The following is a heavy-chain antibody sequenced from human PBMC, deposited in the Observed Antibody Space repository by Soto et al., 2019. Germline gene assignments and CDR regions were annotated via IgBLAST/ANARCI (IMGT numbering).Heavy chain of an antibody. D-gene: IGHD3-16*02. Sequence: SETLSLTCTVSGGSISSGGYYWSWIRQHPGKGLEWIGYIYYSGSTYYNPSLKSRVTISVDTSKNQFSLKLSSVTAADTAVYYCARGGRSLVHLGGLSSTDDAFDIWGQGTMVTVSS. CDR3: ARGGRSLVHLGGLSSTDDAFDI. CDR2: IYYSGST. CDR1: GGSISSGGYY. V-gene: IGHV4-31*03. J-gene: IGHJ3*02.